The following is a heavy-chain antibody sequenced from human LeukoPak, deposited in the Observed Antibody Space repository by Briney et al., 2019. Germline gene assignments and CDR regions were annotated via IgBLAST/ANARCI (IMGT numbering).Heavy chain of an antibody. V-gene: IGHV4-34*01. CDR1: GGSFSGYY. CDR2: INHSGST. Sequence: SETLSLTCAVYGGSFSGYYWSWIRQPPGKGLEWIGEINHSGSTNYDPSLKSRVTISVDTSKNQFSLKLSSVTAADTAVYYCARHSPEADIVVVPAAFPFDYWGRGTLVTVSS. D-gene: IGHD2-2*01. CDR3: ARHSPEADIVVVPAAFPFDY. J-gene: IGHJ4*02.